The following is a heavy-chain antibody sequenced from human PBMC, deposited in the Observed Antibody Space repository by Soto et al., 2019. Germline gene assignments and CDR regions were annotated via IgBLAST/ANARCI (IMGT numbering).Heavy chain of an antibody. CDR1: GGTFSSYT. Sequence: QVQLVQSGAEVKKPGSSVKVSCKASGGTFSSYTISWVRQAPGQGLEWMGRIIPILGIANYAQKFQGRVTITADKSTSTAYMELSSLRSEDTAVYYCARPSRNYYGSGSYWDPPDYWGLGTLVTVSS. CDR3: ARPSRNYYGSGSYWDPPDY. J-gene: IGHJ4*02. V-gene: IGHV1-69*02. CDR2: IIPILGIA. D-gene: IGHD3-10*01.